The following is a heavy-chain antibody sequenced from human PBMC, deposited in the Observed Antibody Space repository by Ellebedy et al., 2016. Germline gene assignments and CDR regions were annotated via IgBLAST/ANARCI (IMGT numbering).Heavy chain of an antibody. Sequence: ASVKVSCKASGYTFSSYGLSWVRQAPGQGLEWMGCTTAYSSATVYAPKLQGRLTMTTDTTTSTAYMELSGLTSDDTAVYYCARDIPLEASIGGFYFDYWGQGTLVTVSS. CDR2: TTAYSSAT. J-gene: IGHJ4*02. CDR3: ARDIPLEASIGGFYFDY. CDR1: GYTFSSYG. V-gene: IGHV1-18*01.